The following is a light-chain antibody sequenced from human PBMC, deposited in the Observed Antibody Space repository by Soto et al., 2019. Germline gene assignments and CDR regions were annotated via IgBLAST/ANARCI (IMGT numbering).Light chain of an antibody. V-gene: IGKV1-39*01. J-gene: IGKJ1*01. CDR1: QSISSY. CDR3: QQSYSTSWK. Sequence: DIQMTQSPSSLSASVGDRVTITCRASQSISSYLNWYQQKPGKAPKLLIYAASSLQSGVPSRFSGSGTGKDFTLPISSLQTEDFANYYCQQSYSTSWKFGQGTKVEIK. CDR2: AAS.